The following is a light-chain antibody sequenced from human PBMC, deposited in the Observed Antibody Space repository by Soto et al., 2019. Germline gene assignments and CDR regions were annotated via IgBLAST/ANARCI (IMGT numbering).Light chain of an antibody. CDR1: SSDVGSFDY. J-gene: IGLJ2*01. Sequence: QSALIQPPSVSGSPGQSVTISCTGTSSDVGSFDYVSWYQHHPGKVPQLIIYDVTKRPSGVPDRFSGSKSGNTASLTISGLQVEDEADYYCCSYAGTYTWIFGGGTKLTVL. CDR2: DVT. CDR3: CSYAGTYTWI. V-gene: IGLV2-11*01.